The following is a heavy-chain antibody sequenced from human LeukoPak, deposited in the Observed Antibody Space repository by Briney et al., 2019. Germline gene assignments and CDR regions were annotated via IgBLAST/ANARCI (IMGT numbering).Heavy chain of an antibody. CDR3: ARRSRVAVAGTWFDP. Sequence: PSETLSLTCAVYGGSFSGYYWSWIRQPPGKGLEWIGEINHSGSTNYNPSLKSRVTISVDTSKNQFSPKLSSVTAADTAVYYCARRSRVAVAGTWFDPWGQGTLVTVSS. V-gene: IGHV4-34*01. CDR2: INHSGST. J-gene: IGHJ5*02. D-gene: IGHD6-19*01. CDR1: GGSFSGYY.